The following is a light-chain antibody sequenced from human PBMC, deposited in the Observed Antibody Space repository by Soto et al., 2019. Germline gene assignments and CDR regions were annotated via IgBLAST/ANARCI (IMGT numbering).Light chain of an antibody. CDR3: QQYNGWPFT. J-gene: IGKJ3*01. Sequence: EIVLTQSPGTLSLSPGKRATLSCRASQTLRNNYLAWYQQKPGQAPRLLMYGVSSRATGIPDRFSGSGSGTDFTLTINSLEPEDFAVYYCQQYNGWPFTFGPGTKVDIK. CDR2: GVS. CDR1: QTLRNNY. V-gene: IGKV3-20*01.